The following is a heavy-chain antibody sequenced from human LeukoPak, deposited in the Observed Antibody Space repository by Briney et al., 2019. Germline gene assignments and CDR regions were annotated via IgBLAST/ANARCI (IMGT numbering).Heavy chain of an antibody. CDR3: ATDAGGRDNWFDP. J-gene: IGHJ5*02. Sequence: PSETLSLTCTVSGGSISSYYWSWIRQPPGKGLEWIGYIYYSGSTNYNPSLKSRVTISVDTSKNQFSLKLSSVTAADTAVYYCATDAGGRDNWFDPWGQGTLVTVSS. CDR2: IYYSGST. V-gene: IGHV4-59*08. CDR1: GGSISSYY. D-gene: IGHD3-16*01.